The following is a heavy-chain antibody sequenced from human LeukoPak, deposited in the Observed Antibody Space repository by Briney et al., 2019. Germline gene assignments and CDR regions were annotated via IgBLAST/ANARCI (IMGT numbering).Heavy chain of an antibody. CDR3: ATPRCSSTICYGNWFDP. V-gene: IGHV1-24*01. J-gene: IGHJ5*02. Sequence: ASVKVSCKVSGYTLTELSMHWVRQAPGRGLEWMGGFDPEDGETIYAQKFQGRVTMTEDTSTDTAYMELSSLRSEDTAVYYCATPRCSSTICYGNWFDPWGQGTLVTVSS. CDR1: GYTLTELS. D-gene: IGHD2-2*01. CDR2: FDPEDGET.